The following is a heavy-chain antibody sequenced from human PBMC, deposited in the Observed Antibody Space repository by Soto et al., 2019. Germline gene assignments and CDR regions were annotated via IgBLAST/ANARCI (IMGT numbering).Heavy chain of an antibody. CDR2: INPNSGGT. D-gene: IGHD3-22*01. Sequence: QVQLVQSGAEVKKPGASVKVSCKASGYTFTGYYMHWVRQAPGQGLEWMGWINPNSGGTNYAQKFQGRVTMTRDTSISTAYMELSRLRSDDTAVYYCARDHPVYYDSSGYPPPYGMDVWGQGTTVTVSS. CDR3: ARDHPVYYDSSGYPPPYGMDV. CDR1: GYTFTGYY. V-gene: IGHV1-2*02. J-gene: IGHJ6*02.